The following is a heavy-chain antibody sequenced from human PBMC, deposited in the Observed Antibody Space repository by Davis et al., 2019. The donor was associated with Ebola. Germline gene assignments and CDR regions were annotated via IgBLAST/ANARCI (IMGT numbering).Heavy chain of an antibody. D-gene: IGHD3-3*01. CDR2: INHSGST. J-gene: IGHJ6*02. Sequence: MPSETLSLTCTVSGGSISTTSYYWGWIRQPPGKGLEWIGEINHSGSTNYNPSLKSRVTISVDTSKNQFSLKLSSVTAADTAVYYCARGRVLNYDFWSGYHRNYYYYGMDVWGQGTTVTVSS. CDR1: GGSISTTSYY. CDR3: ARGRVLNYDFWSGYHRNYYYYGMDV. V-gene: IGHV4-39*07.